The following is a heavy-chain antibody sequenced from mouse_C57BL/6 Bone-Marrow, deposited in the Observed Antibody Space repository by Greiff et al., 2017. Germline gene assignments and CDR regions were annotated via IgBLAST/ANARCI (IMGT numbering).Heavy chain of an antibody. J-gene: IGHJ1*03. Sequence: EVQLQQSGPELVKPGASVKISCKASGYTFTDYYMNWVKQSHGKSLEWIGDINPNNGGTSYNQKFKGKATLTVDKSSSTAYMELRSLTSEDSAVYYCARDSNYGYCDVWGTGTTVTVSS. D-gene: IGHD2-5*01. CDR1: GYTFTDYY. CDR2: INPNNGGT. CDR3: ARDSNYGYCDV. V-gene: IGHV1-26*01.